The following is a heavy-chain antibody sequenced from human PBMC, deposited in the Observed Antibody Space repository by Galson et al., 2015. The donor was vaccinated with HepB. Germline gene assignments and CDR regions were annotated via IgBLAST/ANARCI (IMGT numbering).Heavy chain of an antibody. Sequence: SCKASGYTFTSYYMHWVRQAPGQGLEWMGIINPSGGSTSYAQKFQGRVTMTRDTSTSTVYMELRSLRSEDTAVYYCARGGIVGATKNWILFDYWGQGTLVTVSS. J-gene: IGHJ4*02. V-gene: IGHV1-46*03. CDR3: ARGGIVGATKNWILFDY. CDR2: INPSGGST. CDR1: GYTFTSYY. D-gene: IGHD1-26*01.